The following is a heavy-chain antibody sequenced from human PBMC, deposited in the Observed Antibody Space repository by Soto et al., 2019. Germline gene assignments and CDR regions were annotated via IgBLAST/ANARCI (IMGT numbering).Heavy chain of an antibody. Sequence: GGSLRLSCAASGFTFSSYAMSWVRQAPGKGLEWVGRIKSKTDGGTTDYAAPVKGRFTISRDDSKNTLYLQMNSLKTEDTAVYYCTTALYYYDSPPYWGQGTLVTVSS. V-gene: IGHV3-15*01. J-gene: IGHJ4*02. D-gene: IGHD3-22*01. CDR2: IKSKTDGGTT. CDR3: TTALYYYDSPPY. CDR1: GFTFSSYA.